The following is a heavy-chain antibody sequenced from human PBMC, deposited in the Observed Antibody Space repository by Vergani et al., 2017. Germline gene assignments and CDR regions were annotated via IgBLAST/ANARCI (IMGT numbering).Heavy chain of an antibody. CDR3: AKVGRSEVAGTFGAFDI. D-gene: IGHD6-19*01. V-gene: IGHV3-23*01. CDR1: GFTFIMHA. J-gene: IGHJ3*02. Sequence: EVQLLESGGDLVQPGGSLRLSCAASGFTFIMHAMSWVRQAPGKGLDWVSTLSASDRRTHYADSVKGRFTISRDNSKNTLFLHMNSLRPEDTAVYYCAKVGRSEVAGTFGAFDIWGQGTMVTVSS. CDR2: LSASDRRT.